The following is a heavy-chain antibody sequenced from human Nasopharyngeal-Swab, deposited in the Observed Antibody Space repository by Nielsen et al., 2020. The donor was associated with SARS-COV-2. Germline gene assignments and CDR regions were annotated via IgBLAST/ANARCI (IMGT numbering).Heavy chain of an antibody. J-gene: IGHJ5*02. CDR3: ATGPGIFDWFDP. V-gene: IGHV1-3*01. Sequence: ASVKVSCKASGYTLSNYAMYWVRQAPGQRPEFMGWINAGKGNTIYSQRFQGRVRISRDTSANTVYMELSSLRSEDTAVYYCATGPGIFDWFDPWGQGTLVTVSS. CDR1: GYTLSNYA. CDR2: INAGKGNT. D-gene: IGHD1-14*01.